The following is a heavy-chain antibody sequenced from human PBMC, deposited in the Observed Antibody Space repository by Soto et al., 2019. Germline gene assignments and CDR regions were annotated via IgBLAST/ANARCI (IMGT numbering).Heavy chain of an antibody. CDR2: ISYDGSNK. Sequence: QVQLVESGGGVVQPGRSLRLSCAASGFTFSSYAMHWVRQAPGKGLEWVAVISYDGSNKYYADSVKGRFTISRDNSKNTLYLQMNSLRAEDTAVYYCARDNTDYGDYPGWFDPWGQGTLVTVSS. D-gene: IGHD4-17*01. V-gene: IGHV3-30-3*01. CDR3: ARDNTDYGDYPGWFDP. CDR1: GFTFSSYA. J-gene: IGHJ5*02.